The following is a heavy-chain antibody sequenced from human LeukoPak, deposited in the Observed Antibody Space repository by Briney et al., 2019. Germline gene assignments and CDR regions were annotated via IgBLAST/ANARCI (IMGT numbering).Heavy chain of an antibody. CDR2: INNDGTAT. CDR1: GFTFSAYW. J-gene: IGHJ6*03. CDR3: ARVVSSGWGYYYYYMDV. Sequence: GGSLRLSCAASGFTFSAYWMHWVRQVPGKGLVWVSRINNDGTATFFADSVKGRFTISRDNAKNSLYLQMNSLRAEDTAVYYCARVVSSGWGYYYYYMDVWGKGTTVTISS. D-gene: IGHD6-19*01. V-gene: IGHV3-74*01.